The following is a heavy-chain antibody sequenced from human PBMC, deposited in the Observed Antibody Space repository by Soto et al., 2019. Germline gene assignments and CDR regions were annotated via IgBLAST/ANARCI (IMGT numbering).Heavy chain of an antibody. D-gene: IGHD6-13*01. Sequence: EVQLLESGGGLVQPGGSLRLSCAASGFTFSNFAMSWVRQAPGKGLEWVSAIGTSGGDTYYADSVKGRFTISRDNSKNTLYLQLSSLRAEDTAVYYAIKSSRTLGVSWGQGTLVTVSS. CDR2: IGTSGGDT. CDR1: GFTFSNFA. CDR3: IKSSRTLGVS. J-gene: IGHJ4*02. V-gene: IGHV3-23*01.